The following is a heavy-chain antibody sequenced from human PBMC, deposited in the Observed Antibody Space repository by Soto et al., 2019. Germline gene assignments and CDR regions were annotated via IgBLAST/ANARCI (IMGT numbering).Heavy chain of an antibody. CDR1: GGSISSGAYY. D-gene: IGHD3-10*01. V-gene: IGHV4-30-4*01. CDR3: ARAQGSGFLVS. Sequence: QVQLQESGPGLVKPSQTLSLTCTVSGGSISSGAYYWSWIRQPPGNGLEWIGYIYYSGSTYSDPSLTSRSTIPKDTSKNQYSLKLCSGTAADTAVSYCARAQGSGFLVSWGQGTLVTVSS. CDR2: IYYSGST. J-gene: IGHJ4*02.